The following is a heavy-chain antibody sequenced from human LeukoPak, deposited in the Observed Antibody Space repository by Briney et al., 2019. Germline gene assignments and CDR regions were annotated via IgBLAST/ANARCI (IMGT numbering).Heavy chain of an antibody. D-gene: IGHD2-2*01. J-gene: IGHJ6*03. CDR2: IYHSGST. Sequence: SETLSLXCAVSGYSISSGYYWGWIRQPPGKGLEWIGSIYHSGSTYYNPSLKSRITISVDTSKNQFSLKLSSVTAADTAVYYCARQTEYQLPYYYYYMDVWGKGTTVTVSS. CDR3: ARQTEYQLPYYYYYMDV. CDR1: GYSISSGYY. V-gene: IGHV4-38-2*01.